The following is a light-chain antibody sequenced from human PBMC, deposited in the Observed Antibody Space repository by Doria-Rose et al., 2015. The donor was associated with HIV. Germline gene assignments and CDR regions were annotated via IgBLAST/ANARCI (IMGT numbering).Light chain of an antibody. V-gene: IGKV3-20*01. CDR2: DGS. Sequence: VLTQSPGTLSLSPGERATLSCRASQSFSSTYLAWYQQKPGQAPSLLIHDGSTRATGIPDRFSASGSGTDFTLTINRLEPGDFALYYCHQYGTSWTFGQGTKVEL. J-gene: IGKJ1*01. CDR1: QSFSSTY. CDR3: HQYGTSWT.